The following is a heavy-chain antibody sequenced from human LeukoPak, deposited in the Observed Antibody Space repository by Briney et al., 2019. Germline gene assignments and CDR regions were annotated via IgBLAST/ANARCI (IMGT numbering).Heavy chain of an antibody. Sequence: GGSLRLSCAASGFTLSSYAMSWVRQAPGKGLEWVSAISGSGGSTYYADSVKGRFTISRDNSKNTLYLQMNSLRAEDTAVYYCAKVRGYSYGPTDYWGKGTLVTVSS. CDR3: AKVRGYSYGPTDY. V-gene: IGHV3-23*01. CDR1: GFTLSSYA. CDR2: ISGSGGST. D-gene: IGHD5-18*01. J-gene: IGHJ4*02.